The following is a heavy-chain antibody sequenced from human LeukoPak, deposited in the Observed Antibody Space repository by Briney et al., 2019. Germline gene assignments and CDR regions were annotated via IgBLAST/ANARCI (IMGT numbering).Heavy chain of an antibody. Sequence: SETLSLTCGVSGGSFSSHYWTWIRQPPGKGLDWIGVINPRGSSNYNPSLESRVTVSADTSRNQLSLSLTSVTAADSAVYFCARGLRQGSAWSWGPKEKSYQYMDVWGTGTTVIVSS. CDR1: GGSFSSHY. V-gene: IGHV4-34*01. J-gene: IGHJ6*04. CDR3: ARGLRQGSAWSWGPKEKSYQYMDV. D-gene: IGHD6-19*01. CDR2: INPRGSS.